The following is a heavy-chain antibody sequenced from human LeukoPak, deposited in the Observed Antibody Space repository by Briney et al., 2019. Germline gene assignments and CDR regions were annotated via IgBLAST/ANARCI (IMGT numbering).Heavy chain of an antibody. CDR2: IYYSGST. J-gene: IGHJ5*02. CDR1: GGSISGSY. CDR3: ARSLLSAGSGSYGFDP. V-gene: IGHV4-59*08. Sequence: PSETLSLTSTVSGGSISGSYWSWIRQPPGKGLEWIGYIYYSGSTNYNPSLKSRVTISVDTSKNQFSLKLSSVTATDTAVYYCARSLLSAGSGSYGFDPWGQGTLVTVSS. D-gene: IGHD3-10*01.